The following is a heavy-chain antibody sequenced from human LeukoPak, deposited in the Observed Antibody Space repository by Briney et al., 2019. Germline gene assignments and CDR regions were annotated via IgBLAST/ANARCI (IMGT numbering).Heavy chain of an antibody. CDR3: AKDAEGYSYGLDYYDSSGYYYFDY. V-gene: IGHV3-30*18. J-gene: IGHJ4*02. CDR1: XFTXSXYG. D-gene: IGHD3-22*01. CDR2: XSYDGSNK. Sequence: CAXXXFTXSXYGMHWVRQAPXKGXEWVAVXSYDGSNKYYADSVKGRFTISRDNSKNTPYLQMNSLRAEDTAVYYCAKDAEGYSYGLDYYDSSGYYYFDYWGQGTLVTVSS.